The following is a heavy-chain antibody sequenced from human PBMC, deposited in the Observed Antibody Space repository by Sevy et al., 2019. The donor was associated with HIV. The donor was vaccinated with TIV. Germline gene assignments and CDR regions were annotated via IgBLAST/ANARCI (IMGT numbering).Heavy chain of an antibody. D-gene: IGHD6-13*01. V-gene: IGHV3-72*01. J-gene: IGHJ4*02. CDR1: GFTFSDHY. Sequence: GGSLRLSCAASGFTFSDHYMEWVRQAPGKGLEWVCRIRNKADSYTTEYAASVKGRFNISSDDSKNTLYLLMNSLKTEDTAVYYCATHAGIAAAGRVFDYWGQGTLVTVSS. CDR2: IRNKADSYTT. CDR3: ATHAGIAAAGRVFDY.